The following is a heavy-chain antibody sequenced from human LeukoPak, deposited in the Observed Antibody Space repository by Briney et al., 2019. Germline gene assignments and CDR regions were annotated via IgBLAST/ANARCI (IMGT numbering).Heavy chain of an antibody. Sequence: SQTLSLTCAISGDSVSSNSAAWNWIRQSPSRGLEWLGRTYYRSKWYNDYAVSEKSRITINPDTSKNQFSLQLNSVTPEDTAVYYCARRMARDGGWYVDDAFDIWGQGTMVTVSS. J-gene: IGHJ3*02. V-gene: IGHV6-1*01. CDR3: ARRMARDGGWYVDDAFDI. CDR1: GDSVSSNSAA. D-gene: IGHD6-19*01. CDR2: TYYRSKWYN.